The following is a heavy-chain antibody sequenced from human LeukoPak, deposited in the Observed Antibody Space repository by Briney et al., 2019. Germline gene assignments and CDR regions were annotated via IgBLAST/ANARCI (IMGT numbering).Heavy chain of an antibody. CDR3: VRDATYCSGGTCSYYGLDV. J-gene: IGHJ6*02. D-gene: IGHD2-15*01. CDR2: INAGNGNT. V-gene: IGHV1-3*01. Sequence: ASVKVSCKASGYTFTSYGISWVRQAPGQRLEWMGWINAGNGNTKYLQKFQGRVTISRDTSASTAYMELSSLTSEDTAVYYCVRDATYCSGGTCSYYGLDVWGQGTTVTVSS. CDR1: GYTFTSYG.